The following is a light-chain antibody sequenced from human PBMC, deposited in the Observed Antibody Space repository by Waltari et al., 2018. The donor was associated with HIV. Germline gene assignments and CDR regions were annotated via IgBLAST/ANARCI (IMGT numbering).Light chain of an antibody. CDR1: QSVTTY. CDR3: YQRTDWPPRHT. V-gene: IGKV3-11*01. J-gene: IGKJ2*01. Sequence: LTQSPATLSLSPGERATLSCRASQSVTTYLAWLQLKPGQPPRLLLYNTSNKATGVPARFSGSGSGTDFTLTISSLEPADSAVYVCYQRTDWPPRHTFGQGTKLEI. CDR2: NTS.